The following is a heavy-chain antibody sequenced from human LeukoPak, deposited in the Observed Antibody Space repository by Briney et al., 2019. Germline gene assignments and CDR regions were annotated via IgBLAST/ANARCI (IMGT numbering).Heavy chain of an antibody. D-gene: IGHD6-19*01. J-gene: IGHJ4*02. V-gene: IGHV3-30*03. CDR3: ARAVADFDY. CDR1: GFIFNNYD. CDR2: ISRDGKRQ. Sequence: GGSLRLSCATSGFIFNNYDPHWVRQAPGKGLEWLATISRDGKRQFYTDSVKGRFTISRDDSRNTLYLQMNSLRPEDTAVYYCARAVADFDYWGQGTLVTVSS.